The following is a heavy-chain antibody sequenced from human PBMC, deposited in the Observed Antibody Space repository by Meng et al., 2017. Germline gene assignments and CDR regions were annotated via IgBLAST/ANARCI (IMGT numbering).Heavy chain of an antibody. D-gene: IGHD3-22*01. J-gene: IGHJ3*02. CDR1: GFTFSSYS. CDR3: AREGYYDSSGYGAFDI. V-gene: IGHV3-21*01. Sequence: GESLKISCAASGFTFSSYSMNWVRQAPGKGLEWVSSISSSSSYIYYANSVKGRFTISRDNAKNSLYLQMNSLRAEDTAVYYCAREGYYDSSGYGAFDIWGQGTMVTVSS. CDR2: ISSSSSYI.